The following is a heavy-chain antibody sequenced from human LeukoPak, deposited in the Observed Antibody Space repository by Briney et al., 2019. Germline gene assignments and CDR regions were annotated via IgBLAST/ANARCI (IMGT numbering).Heavy chain of an antibody. J-gene: IGHJ4*02. CDR2: TRFDGSIK. CDR1: GFIFSDYG. V-gene: IGHV3-33*01. Sequence: PGGSLRLSCAVSGFIFSDYGFHWVRQATGKGLEWVSVTRFDGSIKQYADSVKGRFTISRDDSKNTLYLQMNSLKSEDTAVYYCARWGGTRQYYFDYWGRGTLVTVSS. D-gene: IGHD1-1*01. CDR3: ARWGGTRQYYFDY.